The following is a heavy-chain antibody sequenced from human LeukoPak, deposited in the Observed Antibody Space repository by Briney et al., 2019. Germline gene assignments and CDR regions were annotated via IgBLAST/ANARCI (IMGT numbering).Heavy chain of an antibody. CDR1: GGSISSSNW. CDR3: ARLDYYDSSGYWDY. CDR2: IYHSGST. Sequence: SGTLSLTCAVSGGSISSSNWWSWVRQPPGKGLEWIGEIYHSGSTNYNPSLKSRVTTSVDKSKNQFSLKLSSVTAADTAVYYCARLDYYDSSGYWDYWGQGTLVTVSS. D-gene: IGHD3-22*01. J-gene: IGHJ4*02. V-gene: IGHV4-4*02.